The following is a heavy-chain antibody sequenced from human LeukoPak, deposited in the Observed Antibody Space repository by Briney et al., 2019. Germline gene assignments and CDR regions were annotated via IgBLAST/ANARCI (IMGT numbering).Heavy chain of an antibody. V-gene: IGHV4-59*01. J-gene: IGHJ6*03. CDR2: IYYSGST. CDR1: GGSISSYY. CDR3: ARALGYCSGGSCSYYYYYMDV. D-gene: IGHD2-15*01. Sequence: SETLSLTCTVSGGSISSYYWSWIRQPPGKGLEWIRYIYYSGSTNYNPSLKSRVTISVDTSENQFSLKLSSVTAADTAVYYCARALGYCSGGSCSYYYYYMDVWGKGTTVTVSS.